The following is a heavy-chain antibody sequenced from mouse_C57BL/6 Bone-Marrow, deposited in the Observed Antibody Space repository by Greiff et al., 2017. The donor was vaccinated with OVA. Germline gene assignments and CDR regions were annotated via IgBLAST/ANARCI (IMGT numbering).Heavy chain of an antibody. CDR2: INPNNGGT. Sequence: SGPELVKPGASVKIPCKASGYTFTDYNMDWVKQSHGKSLEWIGDINPNNGGTIYNQKFKGKATLTVDKSSSTAYMELRSLTSEDTAVYYCARFPPLYYDYDAYWYFDVWGTGTTVTVSS. D-gene: IGHD2-4*01. J-gene: IGHJ1*03. CDR3: ARFPPLYYDYDAYWYFDV. V-gene: IGHV1-18*01. CDR1: GYTFTDYN.